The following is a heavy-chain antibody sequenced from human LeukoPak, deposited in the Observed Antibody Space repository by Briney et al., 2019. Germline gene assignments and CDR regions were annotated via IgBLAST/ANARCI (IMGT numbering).Heavy chain of an antibody. CDR3: ARHGGRSAPGAPSNWFDP. Sequence: SETLSLTCTVSGGSISSSSYYWGWIRQPPGKGLEWIGSIYYSGSTYYNPSLKSRVTISVDTSKNQFSLKLSSVTAADTAVYYCARHGGRSAPGAPSNWFDPWGQGTLVTVSS. D-gene: IGHD7-27*01. V-gene: IGHV4-39*01. J-gene: IGHJ5*02. CDR1: GGSISSSSYY. CDR2: IYYSGST.